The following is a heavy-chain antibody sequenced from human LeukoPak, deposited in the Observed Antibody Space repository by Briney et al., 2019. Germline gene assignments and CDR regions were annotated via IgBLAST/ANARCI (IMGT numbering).Heavy chain of an antibody. CDR3: ARDRRIAVAQSSNRFDP. CDR1: GYTFTSYY. Sequence: ASVKVSCKASGYTFTSYYMHWVRQAPGQGLEWMGIINPSGGSTSYAQKFQGRVTMTRDTSISTAYMELSRLRSDDTAVYYCARDRRIAVAQSSNRFDPWGQGTLVTVSS. CDR2: INPSGGST. V-gene: IGHV1-46*01. J-gene: IGHJ5*02. D-gene: IGHD6-19*01.